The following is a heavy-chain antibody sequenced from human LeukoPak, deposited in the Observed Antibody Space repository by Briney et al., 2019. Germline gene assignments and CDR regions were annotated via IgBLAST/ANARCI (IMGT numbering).Heavy chain of an antibody. V-gene: IGHV4-59*08. Sequence: SETLSLTCTVSGGSISSYYWSWIRQPPGKGLEWIGYIYYSGSTNYNPSLKSRVTISVDTSKNQFSLKLSSVTAADTAVYYCASKYCSSTSCYTGDYYYMDVWGKGTTVTVSS. J-gene: IGHJ6*03. CDR2: IYYSGST. D-gene: IGHD2-2*02. CDR1: GGSISSYY. CDR3: ASKYCSSTSCYTGDYYYMDV.